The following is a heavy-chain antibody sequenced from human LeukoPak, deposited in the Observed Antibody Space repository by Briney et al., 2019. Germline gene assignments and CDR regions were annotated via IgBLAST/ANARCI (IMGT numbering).Heavy chain of an antibody. J-gene: IGHJ4*02. CDR3: ARNNYYGSGSYYSYQDY. Sequence: VASVKVSCKASGYTFTSHGIRWVRQAPGQGLEWMGWISAYNGNTNYAQKLQGRVTMTTDTSTSTAYMELRSLRSDDTAVYYCARNNYYGSGSYYSYQDYWGQGTLVTVSS. CDR1: GYTFTSHG. V-gene: IGHV1-18*01. CDR2: ISAYNGNT. D-gene: IGHD3-10*01.